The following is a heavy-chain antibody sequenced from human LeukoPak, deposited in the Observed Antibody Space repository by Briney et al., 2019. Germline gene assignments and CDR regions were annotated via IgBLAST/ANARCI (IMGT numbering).Heavy chain of an antibody. CDR1: GFTFSSYA. J-gene: IGHJ4*02. V-gene: IGHV3-23*01. CDR2: VSGSGGYT. D-gene: IGHD3-22*01. CDR3: AXXRPNYYDSSGHYYRRDGDX. Sequence: GGSLRLSCAASGFTFSSYAMSWVRQAPGKGLEWVSSVSGSGGYTYYAGSVKGRFSISRDNSKNTLYLQMNSLRAEDTAIYYCAXXRPNYYDSSGHYYRRDGDXWGQGTLVTV.